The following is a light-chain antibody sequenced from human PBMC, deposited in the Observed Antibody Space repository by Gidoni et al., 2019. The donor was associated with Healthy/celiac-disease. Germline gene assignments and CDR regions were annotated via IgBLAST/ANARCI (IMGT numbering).Light chain of an antibody. Sequence: EIVLTQSPGTLSLSPGDRATLSCRASQSVSSGYLAWYQQKPGQAPRLLIYGASSRATGVPDRFSGSGSGTDFTLTISRLEPEDCTVYYCQQYGSSPLTFGGGTKVEIK. CDR2: GAS. J-gene: IGKJ4*01. V-gene: IGKV3-20*01. CDR1: QSVSSGY. CDR3: QQYGSSPLT.